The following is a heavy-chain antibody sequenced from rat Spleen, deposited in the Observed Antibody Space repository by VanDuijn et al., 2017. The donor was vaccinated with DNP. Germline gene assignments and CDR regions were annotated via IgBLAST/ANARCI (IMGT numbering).Heavy chain of an antibody. CDR1: GITFSNSG. Sequence: EVQLVESGGGLVQPGRSLKLSCAASGITFSNSGMHWIRQAPTKGLEWVTSISPSGGGTYYRDSVKGRFTISRDNADHTLYLQMDSLRSEETATYYCARFMYTTDHYYVEYYVMDAWGQGTSVTVSS. D-gene: IGHD1-6*01. J-gene: IGHJ4*01. CDR3: ARFMYTTDHYYVEYYVMDA. CDR2: ISPSGGGT. V-gene: IGHV5-19*01.